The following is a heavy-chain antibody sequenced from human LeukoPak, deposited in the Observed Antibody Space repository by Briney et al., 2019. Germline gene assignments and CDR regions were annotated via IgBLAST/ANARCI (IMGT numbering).Heavy chain of an antibody. D-gene: IGHD2-2*01. CDR2: MNPNSGNT. Sequence: ASVKVSCKASGYTFTSYDITWVRQATGQGLEWMGWMNPNSGNTGYAQTFQGRVTMTRKTPIGTAYMELSSLRAEDTAVYYWARSVTSGYCSSTRCYYYYYYGMDVWGQGTTVTVSS. CDR1: GYTFTSYD. V-gene: IGHV1-8*01. CDR3: ARSVTSGYCSSTRCYYYYYYGMDV. J-gene: IGHJ6*02.